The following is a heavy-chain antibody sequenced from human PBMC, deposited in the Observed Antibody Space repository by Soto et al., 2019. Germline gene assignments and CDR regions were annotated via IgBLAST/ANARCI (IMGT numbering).Heavy chain of an antibody. J-gene: IGHJ4*02. CDR3: ARDRTGTTLGYFDY. Sequence: VASVKVSCKSSGGTFSTFPINWVRQAPGQGLEWMGAILPVSGTTNYAQKFQGRVTFSADESTTTAYMEVSSLRSEDTAVYYCARDRTGTTLGYFDYWGQGTRVTVPS. CDR1: GGTFSTFP. CDR2: ILPVSGTT. D-gene: IGHD1-7*01. V-gene: IGHV1-69*13.